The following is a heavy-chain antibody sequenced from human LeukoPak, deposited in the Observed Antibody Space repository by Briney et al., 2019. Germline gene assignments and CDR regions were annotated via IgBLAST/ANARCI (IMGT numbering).Heavy chain of an antibody. V-gene: IGHV4-59*01. D-gene: IGHD3-9*01. CDR3: ARDSLHYDILTGYYHYFDY. CDR2: IYYSGDT. Sequence: SETLSLTCTVSGGSISSYYWSWVRQPPGKGLEWIGYIYYSGDTNYNPSLKSRVTISVDTSKNQFSLKLSSVTAADTAVYYCARDSLHYDILTGYYHYFDYWGQGTLVTVSS. J-gene: IGHJ4*02. CDR1: GGSISSYY.